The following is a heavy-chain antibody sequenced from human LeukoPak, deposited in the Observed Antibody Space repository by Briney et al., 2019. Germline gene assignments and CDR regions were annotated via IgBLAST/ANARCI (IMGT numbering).Heavy chain of an antibody. J-gene: IGHJ3*02. CDR2: INKIGDTT. CDR1: GFTFSSYT. Sequence: GGSLRLSCAASGFTFSSYTMGWARQAPGKGLEWVSDINKIGDTTYCADSVRGRFTISRDNSKNTLYLQMNSLRDEDTAVYYCAKASVGGSAYDIWGQGTMVTVSS. D-gene: IGHD1-26*01. CDR3: AKASVGGSAYDI. V-gene: IGHV3-23*01.